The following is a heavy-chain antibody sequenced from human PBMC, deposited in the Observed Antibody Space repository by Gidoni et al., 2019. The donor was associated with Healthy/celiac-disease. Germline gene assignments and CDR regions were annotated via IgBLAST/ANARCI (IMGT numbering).Heavy chain of an antibody. J-gene: IGHJ4*02. Sequence: EVQLVESGGCLVQPGVSLRLSCGASGFTFSSYWMRWVRQAPGKGLELVANIKQEGSEKYYVDSVKGRFTISRDNAKNSLYLQMNSLRAEDTAVYYCARVGGSFHSFDYWGQGTLVTVSS. CDR2: IKQEGSEK. D-gene: IGHD2-15*01. V-gene: IGHV3-7*03. CDR1: GFTFSSYW. CDR3: ARVGGSFHSFDY.